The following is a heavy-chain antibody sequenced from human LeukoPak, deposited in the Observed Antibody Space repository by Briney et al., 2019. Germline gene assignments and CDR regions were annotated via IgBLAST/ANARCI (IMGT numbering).Heavy chain of an antibody. J-gene: IGHJ4*02. V-gene: IGHV3-11*04. Sequence: GGSLSLSCAASGFTFSDSYMSWIRQAPGKGLEWVSYISSSGSTIYYADSVKGRFTISGDNARKSLYLQMNGLRAEDTAVYYCARSGYYSGFDYWGQGTLVTVSS. D-gene: IGHD3-3*01. CDR1: GFTFSDSY. CDR2: ISSSGSTI. CDR3: ARSGYYSGFDY.